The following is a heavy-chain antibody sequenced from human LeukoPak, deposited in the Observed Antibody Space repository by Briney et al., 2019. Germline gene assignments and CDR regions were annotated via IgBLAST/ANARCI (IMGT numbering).Heavy chain of an antibody. CDR2: INSDGSST. J-gene: IGHJ3*02. CDR1: GFTFSSYW. D-gene: IGHD6-19*01. Sequence: GGSLRLSCAASGFTFSSYWMHWVRQAPGKGLVWVSRINSDGSSTSYADSVKGRFTISRDNAKNTLYLQMNSLRAEDTAVYYCARGGQWLVRWAFDIWGQGTMVTVSS. V-gene: IGHV3-74*01. CDR3: ARGGQWLVRWAFDI.